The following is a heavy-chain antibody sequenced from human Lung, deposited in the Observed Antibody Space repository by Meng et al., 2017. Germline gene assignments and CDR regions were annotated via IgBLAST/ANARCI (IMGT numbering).Heavy chain of an antibody. V-gene: IGHV4-34*01. D-gene: IGHD4-11*01. Sequence: VRLTQWGAGLLKPSETLSLTCVGAGGSFSDYYWSWIRQPPGKGLEWIGEINHSGSTNYNPSLESRATISVDTSQNNLSLKLSSVTAADSAVYYCARGPTTMAHDFDYWGQGTLVTVSS. J-gene: IGHJ4*02. CDR2: INHSGST. CDR3: ARGPTTMAHDFDY. CDR1: GGSFSDYY.